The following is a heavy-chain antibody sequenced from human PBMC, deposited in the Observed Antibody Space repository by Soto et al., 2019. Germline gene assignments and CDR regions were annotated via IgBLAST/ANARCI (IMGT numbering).Heavy chain of an antibody. J-gene: IGHJ4*02. CDR3: VKNRGSFDV. CDR2: ISGRGGST. Sequence: EVQLLESGGGLVQPGGSLRLSCAASGFIYSTNDMTWVRQAPGKGLEWVSTISGRGGSTSYADSVKGRLTISRDNSMNTLYLQMNNMRAEDTALYYCVKNRGSFDVWGQGSLVTVSS. V-gene: IGHV3-23*01. CDR1: GFIYSTND. D-gene: IGHD3-16*01.